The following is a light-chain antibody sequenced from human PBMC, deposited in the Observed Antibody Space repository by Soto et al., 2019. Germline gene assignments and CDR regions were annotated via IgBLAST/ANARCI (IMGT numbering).Light chain of an antibody. V-gene: IGKV3-20*01. CDR3: QQYGSSGT. J-gene: IGKJ1*01. CDR2: GAS. CDR1: QSVSNNY. Sequence: EIVLTQSPGTLSLSPGARAPLSCRASQSVSNNYLAWYQQKPGQAPRLLIYGASTRATGIPARFSGSGSGTDFTLTISRLEPEDFAVYYCQQYGSSGTFGQGTKVDIK.